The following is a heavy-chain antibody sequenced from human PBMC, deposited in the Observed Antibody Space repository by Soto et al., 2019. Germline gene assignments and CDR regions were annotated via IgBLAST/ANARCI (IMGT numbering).Heavy chain of an antibody. CDR2: IYYSGST. V-gene: IGHV4-30-4*01. Sequence: SETLSLTCTVSGGSISSGDYYWSWIRQPPGKGLEWIGYIYYSGSTYYNPSLKSRVTISVDTSKDQFSLKLSSVTAADTAVYYCARALVGATFQNWFDPWGQGTLVTVSS. CDR1: GGSISSGDYY. J-gene: IGHJ5*02. CDR3: ARALVGATFQNWFDP. D-gene: IGHD1-26*01.